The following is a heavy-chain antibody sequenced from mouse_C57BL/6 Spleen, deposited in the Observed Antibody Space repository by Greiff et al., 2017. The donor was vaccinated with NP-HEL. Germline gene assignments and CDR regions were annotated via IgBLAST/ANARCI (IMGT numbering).Heavy chain of an antibody. J-gene: IGHJ3*01. D-gene: IGHD2-2*01. V-gene: IGHV1-15*01. CDR1: GYTFTDYE. CDR2: IDPETGGT. CDR3: TESTLVTTGVAY. Sequence: QVQLQQPGAELVRPGASVTLSCKASGYTFTDYEMHWVKQTPVHGLEWIGAIDPETGGTAYNQKFKGKAILTADKSSRPAYMELRRLTSEDSAVYYCTESTLVTTGVAYWGQGTLVTVSA.